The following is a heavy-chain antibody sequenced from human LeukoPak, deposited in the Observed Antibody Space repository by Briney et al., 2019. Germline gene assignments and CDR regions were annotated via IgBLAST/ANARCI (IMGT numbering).Heavy chain of an antibody. Sequence: PGESLKISCKGSGYSVTSYWIGWVRQMPGKGLEWMGIIYPGDSDTRYSPSFQGQVTISADKSISTAYLQWSSLKASDTAMYYCARLDSYYYDSSGFYYMDVWGKGTTVTISS. CDR3: ARLDSYYYDSSGFYYMDV. J-gene: IGHJ6*03. V-gene: IGHV5-51*01. D-gene: IGHD3-22*01. CDR2: IYPGDSDT. CDR1: GYSVTSYW.